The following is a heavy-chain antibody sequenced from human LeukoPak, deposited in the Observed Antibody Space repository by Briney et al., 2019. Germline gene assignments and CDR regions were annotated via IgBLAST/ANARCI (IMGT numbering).Heavy chain of an antibody. CDR2: ISYDGSNT. CDR3: AKERCSGSACYIFDS. Sequence: GGSLRLSCAASGFTFSNFGMHWVRQTPGKGLECVAVISYDGSNTYYADSVKGRFTISRDNSKSTLSLQMSSLGVADTAVYYCAKERCSGSACYIFDSWGQGTLVIVSA. D-gene: IGHD2-15*01. CDR1: GFTFSNFG. V-gene: IGHV3-30*18. J-gene: IGHJ4*02.